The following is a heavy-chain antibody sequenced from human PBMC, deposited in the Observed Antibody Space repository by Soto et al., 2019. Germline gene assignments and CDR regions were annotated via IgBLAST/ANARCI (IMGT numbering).Heavy chain of an antibody. Sequence: SETLSLTCAVYCGSLIGYYWSWVRQPPGKGLEWIGEINHSGSTNYNPSLKSRVTISVDTSKNQFSLKLSSVTAADTAVYYCARGKNYYDMPYGMDVWGQGTTVTVSS. CDR3: ARGKNYYDMPYGMDV. V-gene: IGHV4-34*01. J-gene: IGHJ6*02. CDR2: INHSGST. CDR1: CGSLIGYY. D-gene: IGHD3-3*01.